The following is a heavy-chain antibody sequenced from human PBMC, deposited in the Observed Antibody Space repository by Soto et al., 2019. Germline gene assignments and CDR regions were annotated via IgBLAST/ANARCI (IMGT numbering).Heavy chain of an antibody. CDR2: INPSGGRT. Sequence: RASVKVSGKASGYTFTSYYIHWVRQAPGQGLEWMGIINPSGGRTSYAQKFQARVTMTRDTSTSTVYMELSSLRSDETAVYSCARAVADYLDHWGQVTLATVSS. CDR3: ARAVADYLDH. D-gene: IGHD6-19*01. CDR1: GYTFTSYY. V-gene: IGHV1-46*01. J-gene: IGHJ4*02.